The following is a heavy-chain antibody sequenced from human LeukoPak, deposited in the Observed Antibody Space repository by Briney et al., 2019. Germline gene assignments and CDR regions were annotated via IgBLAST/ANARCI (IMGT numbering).Heavy chain of an antibody. J-gene: IGHJ5*02. D-gene: IGHD2-2*01. CDR2: INHSGST. V-gene: IGHV4-34*01. Sequence: PSESLSLTCAVYGGSFSGYYWSWIRQPPGKGLEWIGEINHSGSTNYNPSLKSRVTISVDTSKNQFSPKLSSVTAADTAVYYCARAGPYCSSTSCYPSWFDPWGQGTLVTVSS. CDR1: GGSFSGYY. CDR3: ARAGPYCSSTSCYPSWFDP.